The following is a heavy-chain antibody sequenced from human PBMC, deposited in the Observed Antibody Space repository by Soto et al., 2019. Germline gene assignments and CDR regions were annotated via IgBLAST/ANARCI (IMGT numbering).Heavy chain of an antibody. CDR2: IYYSGST. J-gene: IGHJ5*02. Sequence: PSETLSLTCTVSGGSISSGDYYWSWIRQPPGKGLEWIGYIYYSGSTYYNPSLKSRVTISVDTSKNQFSLKLSSVTAADTAVYYCARANKYYYDSSEPWGQGTLVTLSS. CDR1: GGSISSGDYY. V-gene: IGHV4-30-4*01. D-gene: IGHD3-22*01. CDR3: ARANKYYYDSSEP.